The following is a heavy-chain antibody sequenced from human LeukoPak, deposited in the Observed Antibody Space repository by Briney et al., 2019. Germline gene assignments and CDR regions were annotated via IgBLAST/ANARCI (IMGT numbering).Heavy chain of an antibody. Sequence: GGSLRLSCAASGFTVSSNYMSWVRQAPGRGLEWVSVIYSGGSTYYADSVKGRFTISRDNSKNTLYLQMNSLRAEDTAVYYCAGSGSKGYTTAFDIWGQGTMVTVSS. CDR3: AGSGSKGYTTAFDI. V-gene: IGHV3-66*01. CDR1: GFTVSSNY. D-gene: IGHD2-2*02. CDR2: IYSGGST. J-gene: IGHJ3*02.